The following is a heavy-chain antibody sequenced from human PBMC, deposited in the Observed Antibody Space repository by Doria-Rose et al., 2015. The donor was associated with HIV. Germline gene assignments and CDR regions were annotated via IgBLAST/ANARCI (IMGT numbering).Heavy chain of an antibody. CDR1: GVSLSSPGMG. Sequence: QVQLVQSGPVLVKPTETLTLTCTASGVSLSSPGMGVSWIRQPPGKALEWLANIFSDDERSYKTSLTSRLTISRGTSKSQVVLTMTDMDPADTATYYCARIKSSRWYHKYYFDFWGQGTLVIVSA. D-gene: IGHD6-13*01. CDR3: ARIKSSRWYHKYYFDF. J-gene: IGHJ4*02. CDR2: IFSDDER. V-gene: IGHV2-26*01.